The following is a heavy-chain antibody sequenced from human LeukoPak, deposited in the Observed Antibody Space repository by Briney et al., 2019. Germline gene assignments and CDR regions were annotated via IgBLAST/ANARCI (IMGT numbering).Heavy chain of an antibody. CDR1: GGTFSTYA. Sequence: SVKVSFKASGGTFSTYAVNWVRQAPGQGLEWMGGIIPLFGTANYAQKFQGRVTITTDESTSTAYMELSSLRTEDTAIYYCAIVCARGGEISGSYYYYWGQGTLVTVSS. J-gene: IGHJ4*02. D-gene: IGHD3-10*01. V-gene: IGHV1-69*05. CDR2: IIPLFGTA. CDR3: AIVCARGGEISGSYYYY.